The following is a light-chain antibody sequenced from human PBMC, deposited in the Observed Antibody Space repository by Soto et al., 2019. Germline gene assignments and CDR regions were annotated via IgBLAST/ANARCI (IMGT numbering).Light chain of an antibody. V-gene: IGKV4-1*01. CDR3: QQDYSTPPT. CDR1: QSVLYSSNNKNY. J-gene: IGKJ2*01. CDR2: WAS. Sequence: DIVMTQSPDSLAVSLGERATINCKSSQSVLYSSNNKNYLAWYQQKPGQPPKLLIYWASTRESGVPDRFSGSGSGPDFTLTISSLQAEDVAVYYCQQDYSTPPTFGQGTKLEIK.